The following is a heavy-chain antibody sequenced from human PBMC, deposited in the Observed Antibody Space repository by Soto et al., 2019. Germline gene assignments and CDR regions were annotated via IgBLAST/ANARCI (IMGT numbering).Heavy chain of an antibody. CDR1: GGSMSNYY. V-gene: IGHV4-59*01. Sequence: QVQLQESGPGRVKASETLSLTCTVSGGSMSNYYWSWIRQPPGMGLEWIGYIYYIGSTNYNPSLKSRVTMSVYTSRNQLALNLTSVTAADTAFYYCARGYSPALGAPWARVNWFDPWGQGTLVTVSS. CDR2: IYYIGST. CDR3: ARGYSPALGAPWARVNWFDP. D-gene: IGHD1-26*01. J-gene: IGHJ5*02.